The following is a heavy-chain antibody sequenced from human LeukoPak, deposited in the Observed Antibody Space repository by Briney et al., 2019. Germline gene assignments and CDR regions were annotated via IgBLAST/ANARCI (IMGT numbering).Heavy chain of an antibody. CDR2: IYYSGST. J-gene: IGHJ4*02. CDR1: GGSISSSSYY. CDR3: ATGGQIVVVPAATQDY. D-gene: IGHD2-2*01. V-gene: IGHV4-39*01. Sequence: SETLSLTCTVSGGSISSSSYYWGWIRQPPGKGLEGIGSIYYSGSTYYNPSLKSRVTISVDTSKNQFSLKLSSVTAADTAVYYCATGGQIVVVPAATQDYWGQGTLVTVSS.